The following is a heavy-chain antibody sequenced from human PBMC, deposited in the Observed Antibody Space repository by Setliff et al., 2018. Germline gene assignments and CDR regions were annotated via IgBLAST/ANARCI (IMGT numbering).Heavy chain of an antibody. Sequence: SSETLSLTCAVYGGSFSGYYWSWIRQPPGKGLEWIGEINHSGSTYYNPSLKSRVTISVDTSKNHFSLKLTSVTAADTAVYFCAREGRSSISGWYMDVWGRGTTVTSP. CDR1: GGSFSGYY. CDR3: AREGRSSISGWYMDV. D-gene: IGHD3-3*02. J-gene: IGHJ6*03. V-gene: IGHV4-34*01. CDR2: INHSGST.